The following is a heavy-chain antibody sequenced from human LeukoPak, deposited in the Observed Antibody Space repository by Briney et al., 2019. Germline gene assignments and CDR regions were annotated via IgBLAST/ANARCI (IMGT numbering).Heavy chain of an antibody. CDR3: ARGDFWSGPPYFDY. CDR2: IDYSAST. Sequence: SETLSLTCTVSGGSISSYYWSWIRQPPGKGLEWIRYIDYSASTNYNPSLKSRVTISVDTSKNHFSLKLSSVTAADTAVYYCARGDFWSGPPYFDYWGQGTLVTVSS. V-gene: IGHV4-59*01. CDR1: GGSISSYY. D-gene: IGHD3-3*01. J-gene: IGHJ4*02.